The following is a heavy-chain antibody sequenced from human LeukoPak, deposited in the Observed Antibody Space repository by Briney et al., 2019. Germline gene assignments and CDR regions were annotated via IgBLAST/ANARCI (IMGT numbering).Heavy chain of an antibody. J-gene: IGHJ4*02. Sequence: SETLSLTCTVSGGSISNSGGFYWSWIRQHPGDGLKWIGFISYRGRTYYNPSLKSRVSMSVDTSRSQFSLRLTSVTDEDTAVYYCARISQSSGGFYYWGQGTLVTVSS. CDR1: GGSISNSGGFY. CDR3: ARISQSSGGFYY. CDR2: ISYRGRT. V-gene: IGHV4-31*02. D-gene: IGHD2-15*01.